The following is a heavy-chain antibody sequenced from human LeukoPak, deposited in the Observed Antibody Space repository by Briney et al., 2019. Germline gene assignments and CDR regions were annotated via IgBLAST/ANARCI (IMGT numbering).Heavy chain of an antibody. J-gene: IGHJ4*02. Sequence: GGSLRLSCAASGFTFSSYSMNWVRQAPGKGLEWVSYISSSSSTIYYADSVKGRFTISRDNAKNSLYLQMNSLRAEDTAVYYCARDLGSYYKLGADYWGQGTLVTASS. CDR2: ISSSSSTI. CDR1: GFTFSSYS. D-gene: IGHD1-26*01. V-gene: IGHV3-48*04. CDR3: ARDLGSYYKLGADY.